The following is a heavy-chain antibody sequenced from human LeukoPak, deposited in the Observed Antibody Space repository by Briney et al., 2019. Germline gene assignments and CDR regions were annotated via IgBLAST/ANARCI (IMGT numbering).Heavy chain of an antibody. V-gene: IGHV3-23*01. CDR2: ISGSGGST. J-gene: IGHJ3*02. D-gene: IGHD3-3*01. Sequence: AGGSLRLSCAASGFTFSSYAMSWVRQAPGKGLEWVSAISGSGGSTYYADSVKGRFTISRDNSKNTLYLQMNSLRAEDTAVYYCAREVGGPGAHFDIWGQGTMVTVSS. CDR3: AREVGGPGAHFDI. CDR1: GFTFSSYA.